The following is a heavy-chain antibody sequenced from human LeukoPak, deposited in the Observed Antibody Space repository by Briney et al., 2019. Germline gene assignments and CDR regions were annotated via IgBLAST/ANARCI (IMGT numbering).Heavy chain of an antibody. Sequence: SVKVSCKASGGTFSSYAISWVRQAPGQGLEWMGGIIPIFGTANYAQKFQGRVTITADESTSTAYMELSSLRSEDTAVYYCARDDCSGGSCYFDYWGQGALVTVSS. CDR2: IIPIFGTA. J-gene: IGHJ4*02. D-gene: IGHD2-15*01. CDR1: GGTFSSYA. CDR3: ARDDCSGGSCYFDY. V-gene: IGHV1-69*13.